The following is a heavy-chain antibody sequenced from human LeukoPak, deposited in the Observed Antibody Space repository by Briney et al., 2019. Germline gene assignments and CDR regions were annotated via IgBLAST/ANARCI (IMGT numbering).Heavy chain of an antibody. D-gene: IGHD5-24*01. J-gene: IGHJ4*02. CDR2: IKQDGSEK. CDR1: GFTFSSYW. V-gene: IGHV3-7*01. Sequence: GGSLRLSCAASGFTFSSYWMSWVRQAPGKGLEWVANIKQDGSEKYYVDSVKGRFTISRDNAKNSLYLQMNSLRAEDTAVYYCARDSGSRWLQSQIFDYWGQGTLVTVSS. CDR3: ARDSGSRWLQSQIFDY.